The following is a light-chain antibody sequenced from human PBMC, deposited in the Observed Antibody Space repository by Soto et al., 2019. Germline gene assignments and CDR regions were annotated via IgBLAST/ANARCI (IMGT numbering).Light chain of an antibody. J-gene: IGKJ4*01. CDR1: QSISSSY. CDR3: QQYNNRPPLT. V-gene: IGKV3D-15*01. Sequence: EIVLTQSPGTLSLSPGERATLSCRASQSISSSYLAWYQQKPGQAPRLLIYGASRRATGIPDRFSGRESGTEFTLTISSLQSEDFAVYYCQQYNNRPPLTFGGGTKVDI. CDR2: GAS.